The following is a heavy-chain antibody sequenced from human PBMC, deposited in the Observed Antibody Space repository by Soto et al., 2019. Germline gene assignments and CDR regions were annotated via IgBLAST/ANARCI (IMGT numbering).Heavy chain of an antibody. Sequence: QVQLVESGGGVVQPGRSLRLSCAASGFTFSSYAMHWVRQAPGKGLEWVAVISYDGSNKYYADCVKGPFTISRDNSKKTLYLQVNGLRAEDTAVYYCARELGEGYCSGGSCTPASWGQGILVTVSS. CDR2: ISYDGSNK. CDR3: ARELGEGYCSGGSCTPAS. CDR1: GFTFSSYA. J-gene: IGHJ5*02. D-gene: IGHD2-15*01. V-gene: IGHV3-30-3*01.